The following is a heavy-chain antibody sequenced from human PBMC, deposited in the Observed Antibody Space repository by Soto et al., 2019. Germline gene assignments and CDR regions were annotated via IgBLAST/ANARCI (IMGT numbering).Heavy chain of an antibody. CDR1: GYTFTGYY. D-gene: IGHD3-16*02. CDR3: ARDMITFGGVIDNDY. CDR2: INPNSGGT. V-gene: IGHV1-2*02. J-gene: IGHJ4*02. Sequence: VQLVQSGAEVKKPGASVKVSCKASGYTFTGYYMHWVRQAPGQGLEWMGWINPNSGGTNYAQKFQGRVTMTRDTSISTAYMELSRLRSDDTAVYYCARDMITFGGVIDNDYWGQGTLVTVSS.